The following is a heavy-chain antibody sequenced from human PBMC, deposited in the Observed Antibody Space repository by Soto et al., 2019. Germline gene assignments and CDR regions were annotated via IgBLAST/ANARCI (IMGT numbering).Heavy chain of an antibody. CDR2: IPQDGVDG. J-gene: IGHJ6*02. Sequence: PGGSLRLSCEVSGFTFSMYSMSWVRQTPGKGLEWVAKIPQDGVDGHYVDSVKGRFTISRDNAKNSLYLQMNSLRAEDSAVYYCAREYAFLEWLLKENYYYYGMDVWGQGTTVTVSS. D-gene: IGHD3-3*02. CDR3: AREYAFLEWLLKENYYYYGMDV. V-gene: IGHV3-7*01. CDR1: GFTFSMYS.